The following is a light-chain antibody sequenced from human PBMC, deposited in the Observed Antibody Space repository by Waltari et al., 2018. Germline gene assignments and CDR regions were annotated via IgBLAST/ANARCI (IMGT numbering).Light chain of an antibody. V-gene: IGLV6-57*02. CDR3: QSDDRNNSGV. Sequence: NFMLTQPHSVSESPGKTVTISCTASSGSIASNYVQWYQQRPGSAATTLIFEDDKRPSGVTARCSGSIDFSSTAASITISGLQTEDEADYCCQSDDRNNSGVFGGGTKLTVL. CDR2: EDD. CDR1: SGSIASNY. J-gene: IGLJ3*02.